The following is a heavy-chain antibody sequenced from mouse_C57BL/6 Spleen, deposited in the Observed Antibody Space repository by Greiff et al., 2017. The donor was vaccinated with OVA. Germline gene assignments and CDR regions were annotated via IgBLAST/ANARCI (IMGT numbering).Heavy chain of an antibody. CDR2: INPSNGGT. J-gene: IGHJ2*01. V-gene: IGHV1-53*01. CDR1: GYTFTSYW. CDR3: ARSDIITTVVADY. D-gene: IGHD1-1*01. Sequence: VQLQQPGTELVKPGASVKLSCKASGYTFTSYWMHWVKQRPGQGLEWIGNINPSNGGTNYNEKFKSKATLTVDKSSSTAYMQLSSLTSEDSAVYYCARSDIITTVVADYWGQGTTLTVSS.